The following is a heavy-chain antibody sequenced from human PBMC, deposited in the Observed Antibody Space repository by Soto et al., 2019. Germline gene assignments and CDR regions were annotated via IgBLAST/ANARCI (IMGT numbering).Heavy chain of an antibody. CDR3: ARDAGDFWRGYYYYYYMDV. CDR2: IYSGGTT. V-gene: IGHV3-66*01. D-gene: IGHD3-3*01. CDR1: GFRVNSNY. J-gene: IGHJ6*03. Sequence: EVQLVESGGGLVQPGGSLRLSCAASGFRVNSNYMTWVRQAPGKGLEWVSVIYSGGTTYYADSVKGRFTISRDTSKNTLYLQMNSLRAEDTAVYYCARDAGDFWRGYYYYYYMDVWGTGTTVTVSS.